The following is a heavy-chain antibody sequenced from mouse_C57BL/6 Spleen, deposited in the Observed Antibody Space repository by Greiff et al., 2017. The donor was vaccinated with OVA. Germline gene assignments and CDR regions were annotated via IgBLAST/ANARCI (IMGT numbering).Heavy chain of an antibody. CDR1: GYAFTNYL. CDR3: ARRDWDEYYFDY. V-gene: IGHV1-54*01. D-gene: IGHD4-1*01. J-gene: IGHJ2*01. CDR2: INPGSGGT. Sequence: VKLQESGAELVRPGTSVKVSCKASGYAFTNYLIEWVKQRPGQGLEWIGVINPGSGGTNYNEKFKGKATLTADKSSSTAYMQLSSLTSEDSAVYFCARRDWDEYYFDYWGQGTTLTVSS.